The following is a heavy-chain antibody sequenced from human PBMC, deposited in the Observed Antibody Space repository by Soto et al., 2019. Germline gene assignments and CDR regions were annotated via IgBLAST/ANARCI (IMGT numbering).Heavy chain of an antibody. CDR3: ARGGNLEYSSPGGDYYYAMDV. Sequence: ASVKGSCKASGSSLSGYYIHWVRQAHGQGLEWMGRVSPNSGSTSYAQKFQGRVTVTWDTSFTTAYLELNSLRSDDSAMYWCARGGNLEYSSPGGDYYYAMDVLGQGTAVTVSS. D-gene: IGHD3-22*01. J-gene: IGHJ6*02. CDR2: VSPNSGST. CDR1: GSSLSGYY. V-gene: IGHV1-2*02.